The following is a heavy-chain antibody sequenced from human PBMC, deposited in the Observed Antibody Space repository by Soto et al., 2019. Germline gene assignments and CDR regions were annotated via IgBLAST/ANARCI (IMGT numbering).Heavy chain of an antibody. V-gene: IGHV4-38-2*02. CDR1: RYSISSGYY. J-gene: IGHJ4*02. Sequence: SETLSLTCAVSRYSISSGYYWGWIRQPPGKGLEWIGYIYHGGATTYNASLKSRVTISVDTSKNQFFLKVNSVTAADTAVYFCARDSSGRHDYWGQGTPVTVSS. CDR3: ARDSSGRHDY. CDR2: IYHGGAT. D-gene: IGHD3-22*01.